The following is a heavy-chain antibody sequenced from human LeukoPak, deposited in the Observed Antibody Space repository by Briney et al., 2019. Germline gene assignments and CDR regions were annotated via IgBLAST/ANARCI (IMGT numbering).Heavy chain of an antibody. J-gene: IGHJ4*02. CDR1: GGSISSGGYS. CDR3: ALYSSSWYYFDY. V-gene: IGHV4-30-2*01. D-gene: IGHD6-13*01. CDR2: TYHSGST. Sequence: PSETLSLTCAVSGGSISSGGYSWSWIRQPPGKGLEWIGYTYHSGSTYYNPSLKSRVTISVDRSKNQFSLKLSSVTAADTAVYYCALYSSSWYYFDYRGQGTLVTVSS.